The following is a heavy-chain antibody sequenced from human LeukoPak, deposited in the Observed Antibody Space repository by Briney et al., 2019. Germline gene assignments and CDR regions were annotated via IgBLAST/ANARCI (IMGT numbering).Heavy chain of an antibody. Sequence: GGSLRLSCAASGFTFSSYGMHWVRQAPGKGLEWVAVIWYDGGNKYYADSVKGRFTISRDNSKNTLYLQMNSLRAEDTAVYYCARDGAHYYDSSGYPLYYFDYWGQGTLVTVSS. CDR3: ARDGAHYYDSSGYPLYYFDY. J-gene: IGHJ4*02. CDR1: GFTFSSYG. D-gene: IGHD3-22*01. V-gene: IGHV3-33*01. CDR2: IWYDGGNK.